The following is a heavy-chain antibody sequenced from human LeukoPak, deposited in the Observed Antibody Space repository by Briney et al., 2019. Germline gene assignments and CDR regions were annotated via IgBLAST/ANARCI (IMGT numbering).Heavy chain of an antibody. V-gene: IGHV3-23*01. D-gene: IGHD6-13*01. J-gene: IGHJ4*02. CDR3: ARVRSSWQFDY. Sequence: GGSLRLSCAASGFTFSSYAMSWVRQAPGKGPEWVSAISGSGGSTYYADSVKGRFTISRDNSKNTLYLQMNSLRAEDTAVYYCARVRSSWQFDYWGQGTLVTVSS. CDR1: GFTFSSYA. CDR2: ISGSGGST.